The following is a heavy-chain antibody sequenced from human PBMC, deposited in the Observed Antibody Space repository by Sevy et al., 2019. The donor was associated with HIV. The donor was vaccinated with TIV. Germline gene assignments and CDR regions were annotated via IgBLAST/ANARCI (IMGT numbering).Heavy chain of an antibody. CDR2: ISGSGGST. Sequence: GGSLRLSCAASGFTFSSYAMSWVRQAPGKGLEWVSAISGSGGSTYYADSVKGRFTISRDNSKNTLYLQMNSLRAEDMAVYYCAKGSRSIAARPLDYWGQRTLVTVSS. CDR1: GFTFSSYA. V-gene: IGHV3-23*01. CDR3: AKGSRSIAARPLDY. J-gene: IGHJ4*02. D-gene: IGHD6-6*01.